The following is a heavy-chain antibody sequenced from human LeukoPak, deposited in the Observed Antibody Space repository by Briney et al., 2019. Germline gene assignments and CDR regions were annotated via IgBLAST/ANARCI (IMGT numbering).Heavy chain of an antibody. Sequence: ASVKVSCKASGYTFTSYDINWARQATGQGLEWMGWMNPNSGNTGYAQKFQGRVTMTRNTSISTAYMELSSLRSEDTAVYYCARGLVVVTAISDYWGQGTLVTVSS. CDR3: ARGLVVVTAISDY. CDR2: MNPNSGNT. V-gene: IGHV1-8*01. CDR1: GYTFTSYD. D-gene: IGHD2-21*02. J-gene: IGHJ4*02.